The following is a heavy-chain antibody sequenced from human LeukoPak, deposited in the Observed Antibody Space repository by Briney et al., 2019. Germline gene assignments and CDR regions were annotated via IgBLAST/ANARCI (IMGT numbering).Heavy chain of an antibody. D-gene: IGHD3-22*01. Sequence: GGSLRLSCSASGFTFGDYGMTWFRQAPGKGLEWVGFITTKPYGGTSEYAASVKGRFTISRDDYRGIGYLQMNSLKTEDTAVYYCTMYYSDEGGYRLPTDYWGQGTLVTVSS. J-gene: IGHJ4*02. CDR2: ITTKPYGGTS. CDR3: TMYYSDEGGYRLPTDY. CDR1: GFTFGDYG. V-gene: IGHV3-49*03.